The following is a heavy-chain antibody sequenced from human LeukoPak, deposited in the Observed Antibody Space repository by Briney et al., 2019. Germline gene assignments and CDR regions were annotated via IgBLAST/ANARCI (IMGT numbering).Heavy chain of an antibody. J-gene: IGHJ3*02. V-gene: IGHV5-51*01. CDR2: IYPGDSDT. CDR3: ASYDSSGPSTPAFDI. D-gene: IGHD3-22*01. CDR1: GYSFTSYW. Sequence: GSSLKISSKASGYSFTSYWIGWVRQMPGKGLEWMGIIYPGDSDTKYSPSFQGQVTISADKSINTSYLQWSSLKASDTAMYYCASYDSSGPSTPAFDIWGQGTMVTVSS.